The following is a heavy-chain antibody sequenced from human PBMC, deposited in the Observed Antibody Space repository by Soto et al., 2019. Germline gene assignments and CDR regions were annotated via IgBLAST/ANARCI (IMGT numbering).Heavy chain of an antibody. Sequence: TLSLTCPVSGGSISNVNYCWSWIRQPPDKGLEWIGHIYDGGSTYNNPSLTSRVTISVDTSKNQFSLQLSSVSAADTAVYYCARLNGYCISTNCLGYYGMDVWGKWTMVTV. CDR1: GGSISNVNYC. CDR2: IYDGGST. V-gene: IGHV4-30-4*01. CDR3: ARLNGYCISTNCLGYYGMDV. J-gene: IGHJ6*04. D-gene: IGHD2-2*03.